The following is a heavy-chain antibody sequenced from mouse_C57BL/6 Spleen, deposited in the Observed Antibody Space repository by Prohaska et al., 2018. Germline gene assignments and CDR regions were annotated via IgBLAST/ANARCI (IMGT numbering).Heavy chain of an antibody. Sequence: QVQLQQPGAELVRPGSSVKLSCKASGYTFTSYWMDWVKQRPGQGLEWIGNIYPSDSETHYNQKFKDKATLTVDKSSSTAYMQLSSLTSDDSAVYYCARRFTDYFDYWGEGTTLTVSS. J-gene: IGHJ2*01. CDR3: ARRFTDYFDY. CDR2: IYPSDSET. CDR1: GYTFTSYW. V-gene: IGHV1-61*01.